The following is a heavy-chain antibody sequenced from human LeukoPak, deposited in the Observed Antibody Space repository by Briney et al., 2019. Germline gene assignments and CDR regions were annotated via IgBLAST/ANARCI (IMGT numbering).Heavy chain of an antibody. CDR3: ARGYFDWLGYFDY. V-gene: IGHV3-21*01. D-gene: IGHD3-9*01. CDR1: GFTLSSYS. Sequence: GGSLRLSCAASGFTLSSYSMNWVRQAPGKGLEWVSSISSSSSYIYYADSVKGRFTISRDNAKNSLYLQMNSLRAEDTAVYYCARGYFDWLGYFDYWGQGTLVTVSS. J-gene: IGHJ4*02. CDR2: ISSSSSYI.